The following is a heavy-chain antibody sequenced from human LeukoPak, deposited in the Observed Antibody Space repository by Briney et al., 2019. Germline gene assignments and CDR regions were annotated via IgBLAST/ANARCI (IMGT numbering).Heavy chain of an antibody. CDR2: IIPIFGTA. J-gene: IGHJ3*02. Sequence: ASVKVSCKASGGTFSSYAISWVRQAPGQRLEWMGRIIPIFGTANYAQKFQGRVTITTAESTSPAYMELSSLRSEDTAVYHCASWVEVRGVISADAFDIWGQGTMVTVSS. D-gene: IGHD3-10*01. V-gene: IGHV1-69*05. CDR3: ASWVEVRGVISADAFDI. CDR1: GGTFSSYA.